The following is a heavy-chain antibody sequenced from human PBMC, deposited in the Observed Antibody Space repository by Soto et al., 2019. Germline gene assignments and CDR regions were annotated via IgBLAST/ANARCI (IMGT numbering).Heavy chain of an antibody. Sequence: HPGGSLRLSCAASGFTVSSNYMSWVRQAPGKGLEWVSVIYSGGSTYYADSVKGRFTISRDNSKNTLYLQMNSLRAEDTAVYYCAIDTIAAAGQLYYYYYGMDVWGQGTTVTVSS. V-gene: IGHV3-53*01. CDR2: IYSGGST. CDR3: AIDTIAAAGQLYYYYYGMDV. CDR1: GFTVSSNY. D-gene: IGHD6-13*01. J-gene: IGHJ6*02.